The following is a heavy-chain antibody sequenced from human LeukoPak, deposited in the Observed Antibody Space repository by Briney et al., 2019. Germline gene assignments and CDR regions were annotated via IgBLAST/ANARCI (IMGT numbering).Heavy chain of an antibody. Sequence: PSETLSLTCTVSGGSISRYYWSWIRQPPGKGLEWIGYIYTSGSTNYNPSLKSRVTISVDTSKNQFSLKLSSVTAADTAVYYCARSVYDFWSGRYYYMDVWGKGTTVTVSS. J-gene: IGHJ6*03. CDR3: ARSVYDFWSGRYYYMDV. D-gene: IGHD3-3*01. CDR2: IYTSGST. CDR1: GGSISRYY. V-gene: IGHV4-4*09.